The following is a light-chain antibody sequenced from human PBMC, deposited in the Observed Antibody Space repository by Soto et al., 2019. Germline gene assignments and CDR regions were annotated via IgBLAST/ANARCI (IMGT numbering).Light chain of an antibody. Sequence: ELVLTQSPGTLSLSPGERATLSCRASQTISSNYLAWYQQKPGQAPRLLIYGASSRATGFPDRFSGSGSGTDFTLTTSSLEPEDFAVYYCQQYGSSPPWTFGRGTKVDI. CDR3: QQYGSSPPWT. J-gene: IGKJ1*01. V-gene: IGKV3-20*01. CDR2: GAS. CDR1: QTISSNY.